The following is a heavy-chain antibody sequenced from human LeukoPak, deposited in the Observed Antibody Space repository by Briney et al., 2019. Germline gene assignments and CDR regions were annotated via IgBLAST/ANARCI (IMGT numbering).Heavy chain of an antibody. Sequence: PGRSLRLSCAASGFTFEDYAMHWVRQAPGKGLEWVSGIGWNSGRIGYADSVKGRFTISRDNAKNSLYLQMNSLRVGDMALYYCAKGVYYDFWTGRFDSWGQGTLVTVSS. CDR1: GFTFEDYA. V-gene: IGHV3-9*03. CDR3: AKGVYYDFWTGRFDS. CDR2: IGWNSGRI. J-gene: IGHJ4*02. D-gene: IGHD3/OR15-3a*01.